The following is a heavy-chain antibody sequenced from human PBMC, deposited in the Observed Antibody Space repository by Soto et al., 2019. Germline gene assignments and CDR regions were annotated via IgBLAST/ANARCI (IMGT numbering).Heavy chain of an antibody. Sequence: GGSLRLSCAASGFTFSSYSMNWVRQAPGKGLEWVSYISSSSSTIYYADSVKGRFTISRDNAKNSLYLQMNSLRAEDTAVYYCARACRGRTWGRTPNDYWGQGTLVTVSS. J-gene: IGHJ4*02. V-gene: IGHV3-48*01. D-gene: IGHD7-27*01. CDR3: ARACRGRTWGRTPNDY. CDR2: ISSSSSTI. CDR1: GFTFSSYS.